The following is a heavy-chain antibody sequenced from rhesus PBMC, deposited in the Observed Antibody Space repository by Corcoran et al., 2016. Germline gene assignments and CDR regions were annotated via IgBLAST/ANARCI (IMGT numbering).Heavy chain of an antibody. Sequence: EVQLVESGGGLAKPGGSLRLACAASGFNFSSYAMHWVRQAPGKGRGGGSAIIGGDITYYADSVKGRFPISRDNSKNTLSLQRNSLRPEDTAVYYCAKGDYGSTFDYWGQGVLVTVSS. D-gene: IGHD4-29*01. CDR1: GFNFSSYA. J-gene: IGHJ4*01. CDR2: IIGGDIT. V-gene: IGHV3-103*01. CDR3: AKGDYGSTFDY.